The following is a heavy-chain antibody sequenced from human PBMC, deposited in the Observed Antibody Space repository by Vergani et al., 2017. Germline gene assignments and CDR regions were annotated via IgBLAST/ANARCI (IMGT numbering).Heavy chain of an antibody. CDR3: AIPTVVPAAHDWYFDL. Sequence: EVQLVQSGAEVKKPGESLKISCKGSGYSFTSYWIGWVRQMPGKGLEWMGIIYPGDSDTRYSPSFQGQVTISADKSISTAYLQWSSLKASDTAMYYCAIPTVVPAAHDWYFDLWGRGTLVTVSS. D-gene: IGHD2-2*01. J-gene: IGHJ2*01. CDR2: IYPGDSDT. CDR1: GYSFTSYW. V-gene: IGHV5-51*01.